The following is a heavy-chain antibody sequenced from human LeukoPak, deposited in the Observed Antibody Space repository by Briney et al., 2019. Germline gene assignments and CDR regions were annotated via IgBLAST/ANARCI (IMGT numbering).Heavy chain of an antibody. CDR1: GGSISGFY. V-gene: IGHV4-59*08. J-gene: IGHJ3*01. CDR3: ARHFVTGGSNAFDV. CDR2: IYYTGST. Sequence: SETLSLTCTVSGGSISGFYWSWIRQPPGKGLEWLGYIYYTGSTNYNPSLKSRVTLSVDTSKNHFSLRLSSVTAADTAVYYCARHFVTGGSNAFDVWGQGTMVTISS. D-gene: IGHD1-20*01.